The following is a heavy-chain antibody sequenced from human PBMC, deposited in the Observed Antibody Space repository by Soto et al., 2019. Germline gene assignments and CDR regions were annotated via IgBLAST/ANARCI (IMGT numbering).Heavy chain of an antibody. CDR3: ARRENQGPXDY. V-gene: IGHV4-28*01. J-gene: IGHJ4*02. D-gene: IGHD1-26*01. CDR1: GYCISSSNW. Sequence: SETLSLTCAVSGYCISSSNWWGWSRQPPGKGLEWIGYIYYSGTTYYNPSLKSRVTMSVDTSKNQFSLKLASVTAVDTAVYYSARRENQGPXDYWGQGTLVTVSS. CDR2: IYYSGTT.